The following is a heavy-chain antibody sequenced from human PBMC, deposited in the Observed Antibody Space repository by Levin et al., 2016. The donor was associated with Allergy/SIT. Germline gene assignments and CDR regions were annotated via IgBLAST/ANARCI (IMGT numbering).Heavy chain of an antibody. CDR3: ARDSISYGSSDY. D-gene: IGHD3-10*01. Sequence: WVRQAPGQGLEWMGGIIPIFGTANYAQKFQGRVTITADKSTSTAYMELSSLRSEDTAVYYCARDSISYGSSDYWGQGTLVTVSS. V-gene: IGHV1-69*06. CDR2: IIPIFGTA. J-gene: IGHJ4*02.